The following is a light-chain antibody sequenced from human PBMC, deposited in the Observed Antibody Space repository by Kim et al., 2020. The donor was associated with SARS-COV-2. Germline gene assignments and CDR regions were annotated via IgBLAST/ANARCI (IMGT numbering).Light chain of an antibody. J-gene: IGKJ4*01. CDR2: GAS. Sequence: SVGDRVTITCRASQSINNYLSWYQQKPGKAPKLLIHGASSLQDGVPSRCSGSGSGTDFTLTIASLQPDDSATYYCQHTFSNFPLTFGGGTKVDIK. CDR3: QHTFSNFPLT. V-gene: IGKV1-39*01. CDR1: QSINNY.